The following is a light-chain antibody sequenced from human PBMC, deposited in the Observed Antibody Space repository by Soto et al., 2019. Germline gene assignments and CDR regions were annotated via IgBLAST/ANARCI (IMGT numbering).Light chain of an antibody. CDR2: AAS. Sequence: DIQMTQSPSSLSSSAGERATITCRASQSVSNDLAWYQQKPGKAPRLLIYAASSMPSGIPSRFSGSGSGTDFTLTISSLQPEDFAVYYCQQRNSSPWTFGQGTRVEIK. V-gene: IGKV1-17*01. CDR3: QQRNSSPWT. CDR1: QSVSND. J-gene: IGKJ1*01.